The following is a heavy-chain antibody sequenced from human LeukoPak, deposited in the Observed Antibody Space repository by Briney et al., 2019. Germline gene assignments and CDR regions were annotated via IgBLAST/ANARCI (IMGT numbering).Heavy chain of an antibody. V-gene: IGHV3-30-3*01. D-gene: IGHD2-2*01. CDR3: AREGVVVPAAADYYYYYGMDV. CDR2: ISYDGSNK. Sequence: PGGSLRLSCAASGFTFSSYAMHWVRQAPGKGLEWVAVISYDGSNKYYADSVKGRFTTSRDNSKNTLYLQMNSLRAEDTAVYYCAREGVVVPAAADYYYYYGMDVWGQGTTVTVSS. J-gene: IGHJ6*02. CDR1: GFTFSSYA.